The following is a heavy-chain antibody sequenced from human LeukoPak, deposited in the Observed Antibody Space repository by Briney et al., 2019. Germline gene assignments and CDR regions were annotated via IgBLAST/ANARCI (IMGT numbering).Heavy chain of an antibody. Sequence: ASVKVCCKASGYTFTGYYMHWVRQAPGQGLEWMGWINPNSGGTNYAQKFQSRVTMTRDTSISTAYMELSRLRSDDTAVYYCASAGIMITFGGVIDLDVWGKGTTVTVSS. CDR1: GYTFTGYY. J-gene: IGHJ6*04. CDR2: INPNSGGT. D-gene: IGHD3-16*02. V-gene: IGHV1-2*02. CDR3: ASAGIMITFGGVIDLDV.